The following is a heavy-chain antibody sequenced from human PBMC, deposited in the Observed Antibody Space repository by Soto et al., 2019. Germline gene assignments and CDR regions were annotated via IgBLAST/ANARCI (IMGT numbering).Heavy chain of an antibody. CDR3: AKDPFNYYDSSGSHAFDI. Sequence: PRGSLRLSCAASGFTFSSYAMSWVRQAPGKGLEWVSAISGSGGSTYYADSVKGRFTISRDNSKNTLYLQMNSLRAEDTAVYYCAKDPFNYYDSSGSHAFDIWGQGTMVTVSS. CDR2: ISGSGGST. D-gene: IGHD3-22*01. CDR1: GFTFSSYA. V-gene: IGHV3-23*01. J-gene: IGHJ3*02.